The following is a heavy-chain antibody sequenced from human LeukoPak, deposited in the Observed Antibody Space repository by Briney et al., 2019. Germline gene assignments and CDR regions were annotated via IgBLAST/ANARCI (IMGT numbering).Heavy chain of an antibody. J-gene: IGHJ4*02. CDR2: IRFDGTSK. CDR1: GFTFSNFG. V-gene: IGHV3-30*02. D-gene: IGHD1-26*01. Sequence: GGSLRLSCAASGFTFSNFGMHWVRQAPGKGLEWVAFIRFDGTSKFYADSVKARFTISRDNAKNSLYLQMNSLRAEDTAVYYCAREAYSGSYFDYWGQGTLVTVSS. CDR3: AREAYSGSYFDY.